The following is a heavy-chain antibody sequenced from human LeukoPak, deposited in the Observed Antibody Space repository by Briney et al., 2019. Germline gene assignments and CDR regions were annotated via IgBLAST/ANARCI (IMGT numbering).Heavy chain of an antibody. CDR3: ATGYSYGYERAFDI. D-gene: IGHD5-18*01. J-gene: IGHJ3*02. Sequence: ASVKVSCKVSGYTLTELSMHWVRQAPGKGLEWMGGFDPEDGETIYAQKFQGRVTMTEDTSTDTAYMELSGLRSEDTAVYYCATGYSYGYERAFDIWGQGTMVTVSS. CDR2: FDPEDGET. CDR1: GYTLTELS. V-gene: IGHV1-24*01.